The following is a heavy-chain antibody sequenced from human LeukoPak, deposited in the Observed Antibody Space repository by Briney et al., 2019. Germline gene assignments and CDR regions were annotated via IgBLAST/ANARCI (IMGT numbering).Heavy chain of an antibody. V-gene: IGHV4-4*02. CDR3: AGPTVGYYYGMDV. CDR1: GGSISSSNW. CDR2: IYHSGGT. Sequence: SETLSLTCAVSGGSISSSNWWSWVRQPPGEGLEWIGEIYHSGGTNYNLSPKSRVAISVDKSKNLFSVKLSSVTAADTAVYYCAGPTVGYYYGMDVWGKGTTVTVSS. J-gene: IGHJ6*04. D-gene: IGHD1-26*01.